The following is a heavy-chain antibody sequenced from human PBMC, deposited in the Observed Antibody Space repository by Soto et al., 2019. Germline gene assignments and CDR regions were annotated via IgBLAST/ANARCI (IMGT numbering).Heavy chain of an antibody. CDR2: MSPNGGNQ. V-gene: IGHV3-30-3*01. CDR3: ASGAAFYYDTSRY. D-gene: IGHD3-22*01. J-gene: IGHJ4*02. Sequence: GGSLRLSCAAPGFSFSIHALHWIRQAPGEGLEWVAVMSPNGGNQYYADSVKGRFTISRDTSKSTLSLQMTSLRPEDTAVYYCASGAAFYYDTSRYWGQGTLVTVSS. CDR1: GFSFSIHA.